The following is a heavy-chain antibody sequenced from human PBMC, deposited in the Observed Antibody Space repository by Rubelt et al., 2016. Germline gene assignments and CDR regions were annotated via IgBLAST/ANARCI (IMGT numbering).Heavy chain of an antibody. J-gene: IGHJ6*03. CDR1: GFSLSTSGVG. CDR2: IYWDDDK. Sequence: QITLKESGPTLVKPTQTLTLTCTFSGFSLSTSGVGVGWIRQPPGKALEWLALIYWDDDKRYSPSLKSRLTIHKDTSKNQVVLTMTNTDPGATATYARAHRQAGSGGNTTSYYYDMDVWGKGTTVTVSS. V-gene: IGHV2-5*02. D-gene: IGHD3-10*01. CDR3: AHRQAGSGGNTTSYYYDMDV.